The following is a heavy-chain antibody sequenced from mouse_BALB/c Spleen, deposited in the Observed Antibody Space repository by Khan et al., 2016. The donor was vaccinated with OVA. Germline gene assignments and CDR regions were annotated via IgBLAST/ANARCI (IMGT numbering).Heavy chain of an antibody. CDR1: GYTFTNYW. Sequence: VQLQQSGAELVRPGTSVKMSCKAAGYTFTNYWIGWVKQRPGHGLEWIGDIYPGGGYTNYNEKFKGKATLTADTSSSTAYMQLRSLTSGDSVIYYCARRWAARATWDYFDYWGQGTTLTVSS. CDR3: ARRWAARATWDYFDY. CDR2: IYPGGGYT. J-gene: IGHJ2*01. D-gene: IGHD3-1*01. V-gene: IGHV1-63*02.